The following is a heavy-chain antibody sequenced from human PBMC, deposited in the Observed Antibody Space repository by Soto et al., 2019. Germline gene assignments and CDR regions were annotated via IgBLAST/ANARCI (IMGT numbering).Heavy chain of an antibody. J-gene: IGHJ1*01. CDR3: ARVGSRDAYNYGVDQ. Sequence: QVQVVQSGAEVKKPGSSVKISCKASGRIFSSFPTSWVRQVPGQGLEWMGGVISASGSVTYAPKFQGRVTITAVNSAGIGYMELTSLTSEDTAIYYCARVGSRDAYNYGVDQWRPGTVVTVSS. CDR2: VISASGSV. V-gene: IGHV1-69*06. D-gene: IGHD5-18*01. CDR1: GRIFSSFP.